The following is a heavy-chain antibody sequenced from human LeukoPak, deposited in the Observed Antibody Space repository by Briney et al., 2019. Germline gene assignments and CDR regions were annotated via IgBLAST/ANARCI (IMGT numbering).Heavy chain of an antibody. CDR1: GYTFTNYY. J-gene: IGHJ1*01. CDR3: ARDHFDSSGYYYLLGYFEH. CDR2: IKPSGGGT. D-gene: IGHD3-22*01. V-gene: IGHV1-46*01. Sequence: SVKVSCKASGYTFTNYYVHWVRQAPGQGLEWMGIIKPSGGGTSYALKFQGRVTMTRDTSTSTAYMELSSLRSEDTAVYYCARDHFDSSGYYYLLGYFEHWGQGTLFTVSS.